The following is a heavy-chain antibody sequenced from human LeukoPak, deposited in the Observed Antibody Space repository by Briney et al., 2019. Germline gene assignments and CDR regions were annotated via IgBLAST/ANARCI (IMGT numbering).Heavy chain of an antibody. CDR1: GYTFTCYY. D-gene: IGHD3-22*01. CDR3: ARDRYVGSSGRPFGY. CDR2: INPNSGGT. J-gene: IGHJ4*02. V-gene: IGHV1-2*02. Sequence: ASVKVSCKASGYTFTCYYMHWVRQAPGQGLEWMGWINPNSGGTNYAQKFQGRVTMTRDTSISTVYMELSRLRSDDTAVYYCARDRYVGSSGRPFGYWGQGTLVTVSS.